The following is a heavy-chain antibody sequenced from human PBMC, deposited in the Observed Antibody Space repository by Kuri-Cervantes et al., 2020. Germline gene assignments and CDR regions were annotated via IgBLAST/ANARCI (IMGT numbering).Heavy chain of an antibody. V-gene: IGHV3-9*01. CDR3: AKDKAVEGYNLGAGLSG. CDR2: LDFNSGRI. D-gene: IGHD5-24*01. CDR1: GFSFRGYA. J-gene: IGHJ4*02. Sequence: GGSLRLSCVASGFSFRGYAVHWVRQPPGKGLEWVSGLDFNSGRIDYADSVKGRFTISRDNAKKTLYLQMNSLRTEDTALYYCAKDKAVEGYNLGAGLSGWGQGTLVTVSS.